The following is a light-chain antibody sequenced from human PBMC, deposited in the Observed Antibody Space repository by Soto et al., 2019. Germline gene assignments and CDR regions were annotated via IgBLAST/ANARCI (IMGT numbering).Light chain of an antibody. Sequence: QSALTQPPSASGSPGQSVTISCTGTSSDVGGYDYVAWFQQHPGKAPNVIIYDFSKRPSGVPDRFSGSKSGNTASLTVSGLQAEDEDEYYCGSHSGRRVVFGGGTKLTVL. CDR2: DFS. V-gene: IGLV2-8*01. J-gene: IGLJ2*01. CDR1: SSDVGGYDY. CDR3: GSHSGRRVV.